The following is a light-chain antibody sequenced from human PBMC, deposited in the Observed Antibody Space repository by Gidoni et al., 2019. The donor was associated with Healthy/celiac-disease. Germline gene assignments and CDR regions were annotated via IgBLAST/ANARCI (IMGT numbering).Light chain of an antibody. V-gene: IGKV4-1*01. CDR1: QSVLYSSNNKNY. CDR3: QQYYSTHCS. Sequence: DIVMTQSPDPLAVSLGERATINCKSSQSVLYSSNNKNYLAWYQQKPGQPPKLLIYWASTRESGVPDRFSGSGSGTDFTLTISSLQAEDVAVYYCQQYYSTHCSFGQGTKLEIK. CDR2: WAS. J-gene: IGKJ2*04.